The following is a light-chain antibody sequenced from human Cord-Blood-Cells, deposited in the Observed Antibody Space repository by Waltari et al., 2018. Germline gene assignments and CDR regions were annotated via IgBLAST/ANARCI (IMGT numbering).Light chain of an antibody. V-gene: IGKV1-33*01. CDR3: QQYDKLPPGIYT. Sequence: DIEIIQSPTSLSASVADSVTNTCHASQDISNYLNCYQQKPGKAPKLLIYDTSNLERRGPLRFSESGSGTDFTFGNSSMQSEDIARYNCQQYDKLPPGIYTFGQGTKLQSK. J-gene: IGKJ2*01. CDR2: DTS. CDR1: QDISNY.